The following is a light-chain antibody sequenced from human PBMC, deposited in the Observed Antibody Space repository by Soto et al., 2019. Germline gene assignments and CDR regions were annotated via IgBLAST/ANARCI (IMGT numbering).Light chain of an antibody. CDR1: QSISSL. J-gene: IGKJ4*02. V-gene: IGKV1-5*03. Sequence: DIQMTQSPSTLSASVGDRVTITSRASQSISSLLAWYQQKPGKAPKLLIYSASTLESGVPSRFSGSGSGTEFTLTISSLQPDDFATYYCQHYISYSPFGGGTKVEIK. CDR3: QHYISYSP. CDR2: SAS.